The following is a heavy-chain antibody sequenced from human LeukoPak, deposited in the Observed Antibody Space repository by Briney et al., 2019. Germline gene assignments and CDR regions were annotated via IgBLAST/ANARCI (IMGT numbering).Heavy chain of an antibody. Sequence: PGGSLRLSCAASGFTVSSNYMSWVRQAPGKGLEWVSVIYSGGSTYYADSVKGRFTISRDNSKNTLYLRMNSLRAEDTAVYYCAREGLAGAFDIWGQGTMVTVSS. CDR1: GFTVSSNY. CDR3: AREGLAGAFDI. CDR2: IYSGGST. D-gene: IGHD2-15*01. V-gene: IGHV3-53*01. J-gene: IGHJ3*02.